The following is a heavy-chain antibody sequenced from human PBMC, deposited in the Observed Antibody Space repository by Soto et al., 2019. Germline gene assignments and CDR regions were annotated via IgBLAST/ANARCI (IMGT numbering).Heavy chain of an antibody. J-gene: IGHJ4*02. CDR3: ASSDGVKQPKGEPFDY. CDR1: GGSISSGGYY. D-gene: IGHD2-8*01. V-gene: IGHV4-31*03. CDR2: IYYSGST. Sequence: PSETLSLTCTVSGGSISSGGYYWSWIRQHPGKGLEWIGYIYYSGSTYYNPSLKSRVTISVDTSKNQFSLKLSSVTAADTAVYYCASSDGVKQPKGEPFDYWGQGTLVTVSS.